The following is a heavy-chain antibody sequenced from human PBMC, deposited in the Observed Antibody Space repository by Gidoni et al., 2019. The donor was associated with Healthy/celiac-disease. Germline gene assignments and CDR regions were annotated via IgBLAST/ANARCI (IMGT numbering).Heavy chain of an antibody. D-gene: IGHD3-10*01. CDR1: GFTFSSYG. CDR3: AKDLKQDLLWFGEFDY. J-gene: IGHJ4*02. Sequence: QVQLVESGGGVVQPGGSLRLSCAASGFTFSSYGMHWVRQAPGKGLEWVAFIRYDGSNKYYADSVKGRFTISRDNSKNTLYLQMNSLRAEDTAVYYCAKDLKQDLLWFGEFDYWGQGTLVTVSS. V-gene: IGHV3-30*02. CDR2: IRYDGSNK.